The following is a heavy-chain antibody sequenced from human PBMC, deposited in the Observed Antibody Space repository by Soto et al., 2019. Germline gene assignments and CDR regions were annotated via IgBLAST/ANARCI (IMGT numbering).Heavy chain of an antibody. D-gene: IGHD4-17*01. J-gene: IGHJ4*02. CDR1: GFIVSGSY. Sequence: EVQLVESGGDLVQPGGSLRLSCVASGFIVSGSYMSWVRQAPGEGLEWVSVMYPDGSRHYAESVKGRFAISRQNSENTVYLQMNSLRTEDPAVYYCAKDRGNYGDGGLHYWGQGTLFTVSS. CDR3: AKDRGNYGDGGLHY. CDR2: MYPDGSR. V-gene: IGHV3-53*04.